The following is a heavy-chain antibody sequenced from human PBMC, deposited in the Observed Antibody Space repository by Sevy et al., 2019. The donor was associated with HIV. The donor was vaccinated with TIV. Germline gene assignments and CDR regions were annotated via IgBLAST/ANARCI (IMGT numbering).Heavy chain of an antibody. J-gene: IGHJ6*02. V-gene: IGHV3-11*01. CDR1: GFTFSDYY. CDR2: ISSSGSTI. D-gene: IGHD3-10*01. CDR3: ATASSKRITKGYYYGMDV. Sequence: GGSLRLSCAASGFTFSDYYMSWIRQAPGKGLEWVSYISSSGSTIYYADSVKGRFTISRDNAKNSLYLQMNSLRAEDTAVYYCATASSKRITKGYYYGMDVWGQGTTVTVSS.